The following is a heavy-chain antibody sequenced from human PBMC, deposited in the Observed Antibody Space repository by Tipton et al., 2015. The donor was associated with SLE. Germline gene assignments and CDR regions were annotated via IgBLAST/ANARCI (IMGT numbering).Heavy chain of an antibody. J-gene: IGHJ4*02. CDR1: GDSINNHF. Sequence: LRLSCTVSGDSINNHFGSWIRQSPGKGLEWIGYIYYTGSTNYNPSLKSRVTISVDTSKNQFSLKLSSVTAADTADYYCARGPWSGQYYDYWGQGALVTVSS. D-gene: IGHD3-3*01. CDR3: ARGPWSGQYYDY. V-gene: IGHV4-59*11. CDR2: IYYTGST.